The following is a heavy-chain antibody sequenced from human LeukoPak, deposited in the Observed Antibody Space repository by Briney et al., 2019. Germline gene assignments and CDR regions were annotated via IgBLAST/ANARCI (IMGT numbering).Heavy chain of an antibody. V-gene: IGHV3-23*01. CDR3: ATGGRSGVAFES. D-gene: IGHD2-15*01. Sequence: PGGSLRLSCAASGFTFSSYAMTWVRQAPGKGLEWVSAISSSGGSTYYADSVMGRSTISRDKSNNTLYLQMNSLRAEDTAVYYCATGGRSGVAFESWGQGTLVTVSS. J-gene: IGHJ4*02. CDR1: GFTFSSYA. CDR2: ISSSGGST.